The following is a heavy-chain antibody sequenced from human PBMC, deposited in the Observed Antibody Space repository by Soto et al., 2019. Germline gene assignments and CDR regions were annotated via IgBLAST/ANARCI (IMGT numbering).Heavy chain of an antibody. D-gene: IGHD2-21*02. J-gene: IGHJ4*02. CDR3: TTTARWYYFDF. Sequence: SETLSLTCSVSGGSPSSYYWSWIRKPAGKGLEWIGYISDKGGTNYNPSLESRVTISVDTSKTQFSLKLNSVTAADTAVYYCTTTARWYYFDFWGQGTPVTVS. CDR2: ISDKGGT. CDR1: GGSPSSYY. V-gene: IGHV4-59*01.